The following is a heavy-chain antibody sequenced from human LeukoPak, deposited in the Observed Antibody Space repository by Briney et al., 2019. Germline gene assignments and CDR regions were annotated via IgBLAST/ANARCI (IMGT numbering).Heavy chain of an antibody. CDR2: IYYSGST. D-gene: IGHD5-12*01. CDR3: ARGRERARDFDY. J-gene: IGHJ4*02. Sequence: SETLSLTCTVSGGSISSYYWSWIRQPPGKGLEWIGYIYYSGSTNYNPSLKSRVTISVDTSKNQFSLKLSSVTAADTAVYYCARGRERARDFDYWGQGTLVTVSS. V-gene: IGHV4-59*12. CDR1: GGSISSYY.